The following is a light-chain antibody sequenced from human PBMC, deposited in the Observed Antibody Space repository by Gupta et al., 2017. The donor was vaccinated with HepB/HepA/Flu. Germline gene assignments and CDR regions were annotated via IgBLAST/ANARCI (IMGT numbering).Light chain of an antibody. CDR2: GAS. Sequence: DIVMPQSPATLSVSPGERATLSCRASQSVSSNLAWYQQKPGQAPRLLIYGASTRATGIPARFSGSGSGTEFTLTISSLQSEDFAVYYCQQDNNWPLSFGQGTKVELK. CDR1: QSVSSN. V-gene: IGKV3-15*01. J-gene: IGKJ2*01. CDR3: QQDNNWPLS.